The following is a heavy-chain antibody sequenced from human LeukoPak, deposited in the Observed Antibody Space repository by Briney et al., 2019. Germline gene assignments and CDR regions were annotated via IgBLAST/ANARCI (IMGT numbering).Heavy chain of an antibody. D-gene: IGHD5-18*01. CDR3: AGGAWIQLWLRSYYYYMDV. Sequence: GGSLRLSCAASGFTFSSYAMSWFRQAPGKGLEWVSAISGSGGSTYYADSVKGRFTISRDNSKNTLYLQMNSLRAEDTAVYYCAGGAWIQLWLRSYYYYMDVRGKGTTVTVSS. V-gene: IGHV3-23*01. CDR1: GFTFSSYA. J-gene: IGHJ6*03. CDR2: ISGSGGST.